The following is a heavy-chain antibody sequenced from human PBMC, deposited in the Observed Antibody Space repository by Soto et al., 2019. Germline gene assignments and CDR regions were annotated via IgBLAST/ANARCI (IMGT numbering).Heavy chain of an antibody. D-gene: IGHD3-10*01. V-gene: IGHV1-2*02. Sequence: GASVKVSCKASGYTFTGYYMHWVRQAPGQGLEWMGWINPNSGGTNYAQKFRGRATMTRDTSISTAYMELSRLRSDDTAVYYCARGLRMVRGVPNSLYYYYYGMDVWGQGTTVTVSS. CDR1: GYTFTGYY. CDR2: INPNSGGT. J-gene: IGHJ6*02. CDR3: ARGLRMVRGVPNSLYYYYYGMDV.